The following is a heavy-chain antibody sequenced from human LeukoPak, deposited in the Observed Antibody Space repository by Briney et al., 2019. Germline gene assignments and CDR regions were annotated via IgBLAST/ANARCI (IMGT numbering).Heavy chain of an antibody. CDR3: ARGGVIRYQLLWRGRPFDY. CDR2: INHSGST. Sequence: SETLSLTCAVYGGSFSGYYWSWIRQPPGKGLEWIGEINHSGSTNYNPSLKSRVTISVDTSRNQFSLKLSSVTAADTAVYYCARGGVIRYQLLWRGRPFDYWGQGTLVTVSS. D-gene: IGHD2-2*01. CDR1: GGSFSGYY. J-gene: IGHJ4*02. V-gene: IGHV4-34*01.